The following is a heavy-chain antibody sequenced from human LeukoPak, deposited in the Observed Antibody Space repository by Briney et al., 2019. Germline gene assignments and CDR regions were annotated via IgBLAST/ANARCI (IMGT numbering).Heavy chain of an antibody. CDR3: AKLDWLDP. J-gene: IGHJ5*02. CDR2: SEGDDSTT. Sequence: GGSLRLSCAASGYTIGRYWMHWVRQAPGKGLVWVSRSEGDDSTTTYADSVKGRFTVSRDTAKNTLYLQMNSLRVEDTAVYYCAKLDWLDPWGQGTLDTVSP. V-gene: IGHV3-74*03. CDR1: GYTIGRYW.